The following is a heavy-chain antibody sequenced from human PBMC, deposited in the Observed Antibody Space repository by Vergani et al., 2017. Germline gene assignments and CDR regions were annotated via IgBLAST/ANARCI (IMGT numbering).Heavy chain of an antibody. Sequence: EVQLVESGGVVVQPGGFLRLSCAASGFTFDDYTMHWVRQAPGKGLVWVSLISWDGGSTYYADSVKGRFTISRDNSKNSLYLQMNSLRTEDTALYYCAKEWGGSGSYYHSPPDSWGQGTLVTVSS. V-gene: IGHV3-43*01. CDR3: AKEWGGSGSYYHSPPDS. CDR1: GFTFDDYT. J-gene: IGHJ4*02. CDR2: ISWDGGST. D-gene: IGHD3-10*01.